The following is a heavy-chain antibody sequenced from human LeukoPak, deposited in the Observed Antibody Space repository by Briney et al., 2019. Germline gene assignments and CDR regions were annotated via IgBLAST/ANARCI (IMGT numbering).Heavy chain of an antibody. J-gene: IGHJ4*02. V-gene: IGHV3-9*01. CDR2: ISWNSGSM. Sequence: GGSLRLSCAASEFSVKYNYMTWVRQAPGKGLEWVSGISWNSGSMGYADSVKGRFTISRDNAKNTLYLQMTSLRPEDTAVYYCASYNWNYDLDYWGQGTLVTVSS. D-gene: IGHD1-1*01. CDR1: EFSVKYNY. CDR3: ASYNWNYDLDY.